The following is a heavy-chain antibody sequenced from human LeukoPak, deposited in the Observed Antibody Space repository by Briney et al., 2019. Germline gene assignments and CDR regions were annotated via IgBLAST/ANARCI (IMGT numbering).Heavy chain of an antibody. V-gene: IGHV3-30*04. CDR1: RFTFSSYA. Sequence: GGSLRLSCAASRFTFSSYAMHWVRQAPGKGLEWVAVISYDGSNKYYADSVKGRFTISRDNSKNTLYLQMNSLRAEDTAVYYCARFMVRGAYYFDYWGQGTLVTVSS. CDR2: ISYDGSNK. J-gene: IGHJ4*02. CDR3: ARFMVRGAYYFDY. D-gene: IGHD3-10*01.